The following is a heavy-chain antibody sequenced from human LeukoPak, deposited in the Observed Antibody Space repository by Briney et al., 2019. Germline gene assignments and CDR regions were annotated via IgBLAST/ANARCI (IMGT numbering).Heavy chain of an antibody. V-gene: IGHV3-48*03. CDR3: AKDEFSIGLPDRLRRIVVVPAADY. CDR2: V. J-gene: IGHJ4*02. CDR1: GFTFSNYE. Sequence: GGSLRLSCAASGFTFSNYEMNWVRQAPGKGLEWVSSVMKGRFTISRDNAKNSLYVQMNSLRAEDTAVYYCAKDEFSIGLPDRLRRIVVVPAADYWGQGTLVTVSS. D-gene: IGHD2-2*01.